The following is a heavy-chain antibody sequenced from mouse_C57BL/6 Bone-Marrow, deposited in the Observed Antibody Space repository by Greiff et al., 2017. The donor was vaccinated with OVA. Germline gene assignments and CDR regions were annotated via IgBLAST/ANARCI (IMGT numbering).Heavy chain of an antibody. D-gene: IGHD3-3*01. CDR2: IYPRSGNT. J-gene: IGHJ2*01. Sequence: QVQLKESGAELARPGASVTLSCKASGYTFTSYGISWVKQSTGQGLEWIGEIYPRSGNTYYNEKFEGKATLTADKSSSTAYMELRSLTSEDSAVYFCARGTGDYWGQGTTLTVSS. CDR1: GYTFTSYG. CDR3: ARGTGDY. V-gene: IGHV1-81*01.